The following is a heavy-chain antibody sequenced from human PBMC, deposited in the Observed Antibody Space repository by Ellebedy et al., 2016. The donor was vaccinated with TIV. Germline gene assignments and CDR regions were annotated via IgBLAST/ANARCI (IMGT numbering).Heavy chain of an antibody. D-gene: IGHD6-6*01. CDR1: GYTFNRYW. V-gene: IGHV5-51*01. Sequence: GESLKISXKGSGYTFNRYWIAWVRQMPGRGLEWMGIIYPGDSDTRYRPSFRGQVTISVDKSTSTAYLQWRRLKAPDTAMYFCARMSSIDGFDVWGQGTMVTVSS. CDR2: IYPGDSDT. J-gene: IGHJ3*01. CDR3: ARMSSIDGFDV.